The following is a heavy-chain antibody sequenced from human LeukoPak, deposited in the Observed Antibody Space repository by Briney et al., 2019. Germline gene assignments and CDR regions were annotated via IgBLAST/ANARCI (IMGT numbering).Heavy chain of an antibody. CDR3: ARGNIVVVPAAIFGGLEPDY. Sequence: ASVKVSCKASGYTYTSYYMHWVRQAPGQGLEWMGIINPSGSSTSYAQKFQGRVTMTRDTSTSTVYMELSSLRSEDTAVYYCARGNIVVVPAAIFGGLEPDYWGQGTLVTVSS. D-gene: IGHD2-2*01. CDR2: INPSGSST. J-gene: IGHJ4*02. V-gene: IGHV1-46*01. CDR1: GYTYTSYY.